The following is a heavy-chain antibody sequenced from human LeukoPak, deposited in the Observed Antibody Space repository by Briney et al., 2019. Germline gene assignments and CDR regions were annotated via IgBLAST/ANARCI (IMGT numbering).Heavy chain of an antibody. Sequence: GGSLRLSCAASGFTFSTYGMHWVRQAPGKGLEWVAFIRYDGSNKYYADSVKGRFTISRDNAKNSLYLQMNSLRAEDTAVYYCARGRRGYSYGYEFDYWGQGTLVTVSS. CDR1: GFTFSTYG. V-gene: IGHV3-30*02. CDR3: ARGRRGYSYGYEFDY. J-gene: IGHJ4*02. CDR2: IRYDGSNK. D-gene: IGHD5-18*01.